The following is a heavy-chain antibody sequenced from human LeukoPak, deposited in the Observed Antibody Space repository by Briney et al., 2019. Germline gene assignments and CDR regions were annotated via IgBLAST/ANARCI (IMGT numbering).Heavy chain of an antibody. D-gene: IGHD3-16*01. CDR3: ASNSYYDYVWGSTLDP. CDR2: IKQEGSEK. Sequence: GGSLTLSCAASGFILSRYLMSWVRQAPGKGREWVANIKQEGSEKYYVDSVKGRFTISRDNAKHSQYLQMNSLRAEDTAVDYCASNSYYDYVWGSTLDPWGQGTLVTVSS. V-gene: IGHV3-7*03. J-gene: IGHJ5*02. CDR1: GFILSRYL.